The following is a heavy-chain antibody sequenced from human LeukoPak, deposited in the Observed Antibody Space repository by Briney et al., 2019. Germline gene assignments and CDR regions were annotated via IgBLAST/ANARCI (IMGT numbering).Heavy chain of an antibody. CDR1: GFTFSSYS. V-gene: IGHV3-21*01. CDR3: ARDLYDSSGYFQSDDYYGMDV. Sequence: GGSLRLSCAASGFTFSSYSMNWVRQAPGKGLEWVSSISSSSSYIYYADSEKGRFTISRDNAKNSLYLQMNSLRAEDTAVYYCARDLYDSSGYFQSDDYYGMDVWGQRTTVTVSS. D-gene: IGHD3-22*01. CDR2: ISSSSSYI. J-gene: IGHJ6*02.